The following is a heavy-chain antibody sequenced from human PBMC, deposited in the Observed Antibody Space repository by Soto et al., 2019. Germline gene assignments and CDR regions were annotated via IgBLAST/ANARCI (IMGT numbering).Heavy chain of an antibody. Sequence: SETLSLTCTVSGGSISSGGYYWSWIRQHPGKGLEWIGYIYYSGSTYYNPSLKSRVTISVDTSKNQFSLKLSSVTAADTAVYYCARLSSVWYYDYVWGSSPENNWFDPWGQGTLVTVSS. CDR1: GGSISSGGYY. CDR2: IYYSGST. CDR3: ARLSSVWYYDYVWGSSPENNWFDP. D-gene: IGHD3-16*01. J-gene: IGHJ5*02. V-gene: IGHV4-31*03.